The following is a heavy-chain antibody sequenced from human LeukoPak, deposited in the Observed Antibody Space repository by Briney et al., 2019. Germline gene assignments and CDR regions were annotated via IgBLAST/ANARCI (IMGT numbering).Heavy chain of an antibody. CDR2: TYPAHSDT. CDR1: VYSFTSYC. Sequence: AESLKISCKGSVYSFTSYCIGWLRQMPGKGLECMGITYPAHSDTGYIQSFQGQGTIPADKSISTAYLQWSSLKASDTAMYYCARRGYNWNDSIYYFDYWGQGTLVTVSS. J-gene: IGHJ4*02. D-gene: IGHD1-20*01. CDR3: ARRGYNWNDSIYYFDY. V-gene: IGHV5-51*01.